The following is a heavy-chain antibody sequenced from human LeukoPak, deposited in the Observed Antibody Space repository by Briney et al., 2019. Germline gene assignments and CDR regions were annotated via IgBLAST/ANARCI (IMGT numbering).Heavy chain of an antibody. J-gene: IGHJ5*02. CDR1: GASISSSNYC. D-gene: IGHD3-22*01. CDR3: AREDSIPHPNWFDP. Sequence: SETLSLTCTVSGASISSSNYCWGWIRQPPGKGLEWIGTICYSGSTYYDPSLKSRVTISVDASKNQFSLKMSSVTAADTAVYYCAREDSIPHPNWFDPWGQGTQVTVSS. V-gene: IGHV4-39*02. CDR2: ICYSGST.